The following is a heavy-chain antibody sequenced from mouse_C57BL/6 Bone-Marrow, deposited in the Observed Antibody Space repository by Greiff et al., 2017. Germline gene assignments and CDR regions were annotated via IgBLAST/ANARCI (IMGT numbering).Heavy chain of an antibody. CDR1: GFNIKDDY. Sequence: EVQRVESGAELVRPGASVKLSCTASGFNIKDDYMHWVKQRPEQGLEWIGWIDPENGDTEYASKFQGKATITADTSSNTAYLQLSSLTSEDTAVYYCTTEGLRPWFAYWGQGTLVTVSA. V-gene: IGHV14-4*01. J-gene: IGHJ3*01. D-gene: IGHD2-4*01. CDR2: IDPENGDT. CDR3: TTEGLRPWFAY.